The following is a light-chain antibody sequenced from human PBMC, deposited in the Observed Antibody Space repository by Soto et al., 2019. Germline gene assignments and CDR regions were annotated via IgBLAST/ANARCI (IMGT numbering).Light chain of an antibody. Sequence: IVMTHCPLTVDESSGDRATXSCRASQSFSSILAWYQQKPGQAPRVLICGASRRATGITARLSGSRSGTEFTLTISGLQSEDFAVYYCQQYNTYPWTFGQRTKVDI. J-gene: IGKJ1*01. V-gene: IGKV3-15*01. CDR1: QSFSSI. CDR3: QQYNTYPWT. CDR2: GAS.